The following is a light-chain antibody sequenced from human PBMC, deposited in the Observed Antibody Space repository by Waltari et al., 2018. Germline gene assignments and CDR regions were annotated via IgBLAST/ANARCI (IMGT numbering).Light chain of an antibody. CDR3: TSYTSSDSWV. V-gene: IGLV2-14*03. Sequence: QSALTQPASVSGSPVQSITISCTGTSRDVGGYNYVSWYKQHPNRAPQLMIYGVNKRPSGVSVRFSGSKSDNTASLTISGLQADDEADYYCTSYTSSDSWVFGGGTKLTVL. CDR2: GVN. CDR1: SRDVGGYNY. J-gene: IGLJ3*02.